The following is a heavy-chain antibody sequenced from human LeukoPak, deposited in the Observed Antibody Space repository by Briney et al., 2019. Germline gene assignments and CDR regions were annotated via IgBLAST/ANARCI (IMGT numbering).Heavy chain of an antibody. CDR1: SGSFSGYY. D-gene: IGHD3-3*01. V-gene: IGHV4-34*01. J-gene: IGHJ5*02. Sequence: PSETLSLTCAVYSGSFSGYYWSWIRQPPGKGLEWIGEINHSGSTNYNPSLKSRVTISVDTSKNQFSLKLSSVTAADTAVYYCARASGFVAARFIGYKWFDPWGQGTLVTVSS. CDR3: ARASGFVAARFIGYKWFDP. CDR2: INHSGST.